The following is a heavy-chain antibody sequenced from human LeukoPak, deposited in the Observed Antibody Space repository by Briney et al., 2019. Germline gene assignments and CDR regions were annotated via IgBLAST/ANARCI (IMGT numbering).Heavy chain of an antibody. CDR3: ARGGGSYFAH. Sequence: PGGSLRLSCAASGFTFSSYWMTWVRKAPGKGLEWVANIKQDVSEKYYVDSVKGRLTISRDNGKNSLYLQMNSLRAEDTAVYYCARGGGSYFAHWGQGTLVTVSS. D-gene: IGHD1-26*01. CDR2: IKQDVSEK. V-gene: IGHV3-7*01. CDR1: GFTFSSYW. J-gene: IGHJ4*02.